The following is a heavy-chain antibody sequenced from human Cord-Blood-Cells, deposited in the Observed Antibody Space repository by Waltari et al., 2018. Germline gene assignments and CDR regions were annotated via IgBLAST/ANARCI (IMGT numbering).Heavy chain of an antibody. Sequence: QVQLVQSGAEVKKPGASVKVSCKASGYTFTSYAINWVRQATGQGLEWMGWMNPNSGNTGYAQKFQGRVTITRNTSISTAYMELSSLRSEDTAVYYCARGGRSSYYYYMDVWGKGTTVTVSS. CDR2: MNPNSGNT. J-gene: IGHJ6*03. CDR1: GYTFTSYA. D-gene: IGHD6-13*01. V-gene: IGHV1-8*03. CDR3: ARGGRSSYYYYMDV.